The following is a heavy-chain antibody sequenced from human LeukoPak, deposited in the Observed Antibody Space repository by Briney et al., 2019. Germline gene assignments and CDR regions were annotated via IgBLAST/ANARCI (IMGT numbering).Heavy chain of an antibody. CDR2: IFNSGST. Sequence: PSETLSLTCTVSGDSMSSYSWSWIRQPPGKGLEWIGYIFNSGSTIYNPSPKSRVTISLDMSKKQFSLRLSSVTAADTAVYYCASDYGSGSYRFDYWGQGTLVTVSS. V-gene: IGHV4-59*01. CDR3: ASDYGSGSYRFDY. J-gene: IGHJ4*02. D-gene: IGHD3-10*01. CDR1: GDSMSSYS.